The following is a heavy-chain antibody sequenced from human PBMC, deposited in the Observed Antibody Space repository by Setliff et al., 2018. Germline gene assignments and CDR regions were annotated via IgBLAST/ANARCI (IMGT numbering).Heavy chain of an antibody. J-gene: IGHJ4*02. CDR2: VHFGGDT. CDR3: ARQPSSGAYYNPRPYYFDS. CDR1: SGSINSYS. Sequence: KPSETLSLTCTVSSGSINSYSWSWVRQSPGKGLEWIGFVHFGGDTNYNPSLKSRVTMSADTSNNQFSLNLRSVTAADTAVYFCARQPSSGAYYNPRPYYFDSWGQGTLVTVSS. D-gene: IGHD3-10*01. V-gene: IGHV4-59*01.